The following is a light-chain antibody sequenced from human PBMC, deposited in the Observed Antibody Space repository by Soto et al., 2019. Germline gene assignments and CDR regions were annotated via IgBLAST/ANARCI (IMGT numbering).Light chain of an antibody. V-gene: IGKV3-15*01. Sequence: EILMTQSTVTLSVSPGERATLSCRASQSVSSNLAWYQQKPGQAPSLLIYGAFTRATGIPARFSGTGSGTEFTLTISSLQSEDFALYYCQQYNDLPLTFGQGTKVDIK. CDR1: QSVSSN. J-gene: IGKJ1*01. CDR2: GAF. CDR3: QQYNDLPLT.